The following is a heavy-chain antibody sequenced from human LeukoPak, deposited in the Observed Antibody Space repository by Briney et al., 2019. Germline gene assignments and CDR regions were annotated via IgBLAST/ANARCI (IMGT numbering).Heavy chain of an antibody. CDR3: AKDGLWFGDLTYLDY. V-gene: IGHV3-30*18. Sequence: GGSLRLSCAASGFTFSNYGIHWVRQAPGKGLEWVAVISSDGSKYYADSVKGRFTISRDNSKNTLFLQMNSLRAEDTAVYYCAKDGLWFGDLTYLDYWGQGTLVTVSS. J-gene: IGHJ4*02. D-gene: IGHD3-10*01. CDR2: ISSDGSK. CDR1: GFTFSNYG.